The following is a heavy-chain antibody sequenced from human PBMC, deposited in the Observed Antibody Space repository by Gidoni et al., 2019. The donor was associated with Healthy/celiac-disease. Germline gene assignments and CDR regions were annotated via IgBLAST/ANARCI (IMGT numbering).Heavy chain of an antibody. CDR1: GFTFSNAW. V-gene: IGHV3-15*01. Sequence: EVQLVESGGGLVKPGGSLRLSCAASGFTFSNAWMSWVRQAQGKGLEWVGRIKSKTDGGTTDYAAPVKGRFTISRDDSKNTLYLQMNSLKTEDTAVYYCTTPVDYGDYVDYWGQGTLVTVSS. D-gene: IGHD4-17*01. J-gene: IGHJ4*02. CDR3: TTPVDYGDYVDY. CDR2: IKSKTDGGTT.